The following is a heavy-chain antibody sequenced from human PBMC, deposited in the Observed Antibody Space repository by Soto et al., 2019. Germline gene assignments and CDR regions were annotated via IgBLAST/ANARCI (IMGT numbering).Heavy chain of an antibody. CDR2: ITPYNGNA. Sequence: QVHLVQSGAVVENPGASVKVSCKASGYTFTNFGINWVRQAPGQGLEWMGRITPYNGNANYPQKHQDRLTITTDTSTNTAYLELRSLRSDDTAVYFCARARMFSGAHHDYWGQGTRVTVSS. J-gene: IGHJ4*02. CDR1: GYTFTNFG. D-gene: IGHD1-26*01. V-gene: IGHV1-18*04. CDR3: ARARMFSGAHHDY.